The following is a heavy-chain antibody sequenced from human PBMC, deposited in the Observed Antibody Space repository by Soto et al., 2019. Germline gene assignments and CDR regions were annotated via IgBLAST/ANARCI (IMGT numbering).Heavy chain of an antibody. D-gene: IGHD5-18*01. CDR1: GGSISSYY. Sequence: SETLSLTCTVSGGSISSYYWSWIRQPPGKGLEWIGYIYYSGSTNYNPSLKSRVTISVDTSKNQFSLKLSSVTAADTAVYYCARAGGGYSYGYYYYYGMDVWGQGTTVAVSS. V-gene: IGHV4-59*01. CDR2: IYYSGST. J-gene: IGHJ6*02. CDR3: ARAGGGYSYGYYYYYGMDV.